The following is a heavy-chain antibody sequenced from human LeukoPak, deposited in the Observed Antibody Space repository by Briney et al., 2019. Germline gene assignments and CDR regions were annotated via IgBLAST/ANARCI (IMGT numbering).Heavy chain of an antibody. CDR3: ARRIVDFPTGAFDY. V-gene: IGHV4-39*07. CDR2: IYYSGST. CDR1: GGSISSSSYY. J-gene: IGHJ4*02. D-gene: IGHD3-22*01. Sequence: SETLSLTCTVSGGSISSSSYYWGWIRQPPGKGLEWIGSIYYSGSTYYNPSPKSRVTISVDTSKNQFSLKLSSVTAADTAVYYCARRIVDFPTGAFDYWGQGTLVTVSS.